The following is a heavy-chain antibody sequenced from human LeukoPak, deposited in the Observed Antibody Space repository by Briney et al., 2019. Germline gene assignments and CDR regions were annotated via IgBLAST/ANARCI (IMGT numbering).Heavy chain of an antibody. V-gene: IGHV3-7*03. CDR2: INHNGNVN. Sequence: GGSLRLSCAASGFTFSSYWMNWARQAPGKGLGWVASINHNGNVNYYVDSVKGRFTISRDNAKNSLYLQMSNLRAEDTAVYFCARGGGLDAWGQGATVTVSS. CDR1: GFTFSSYW. J-gene: IGHJ6*02. D-gene: IGHD3-16*01. CDR3: ARGGGLDA.